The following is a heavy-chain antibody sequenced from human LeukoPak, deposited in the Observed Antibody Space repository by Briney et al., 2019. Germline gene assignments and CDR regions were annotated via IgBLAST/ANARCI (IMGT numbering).Heavy chain of an antibody. J-gene: IGHJ4*02. CDR3: AKDGWPRYKAFDY. V-gene: IGHV3-74*01. D-gene: IGHD5-18*01. CDR1: GFTFSSYW. CDR2: INSDGSST. Sequence: GGSLRLSCAASGFTFSSYWMHWVRQAPGKGLVWVSRINSDGSSTSHADSVKGRFTISRDNSKNTLYLQMNSLRAEDTAVYYCAKDGWPRYKAFDYWGQGTLVTVSS.